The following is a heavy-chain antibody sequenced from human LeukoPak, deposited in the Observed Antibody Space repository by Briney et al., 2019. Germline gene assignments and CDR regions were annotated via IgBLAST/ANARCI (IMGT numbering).Heavy chain of an antibody. Sequence: SETLSLTCGVYGGSFSGYYWSWIRQPPGKGLEWIGESNHRGSTNYNPSLKSRVTISVETSKNQFSLKLSSLTAADTAVYYCARGSRIHYDNSGYYHYWGQGTLVTVSS. CDR1: GGSFSGYY. D-gene: IGHD3-22*01. J-gene: IGHJ4*02. CDR3: ARGSRIHYDNSGYYHY. CDR2: SNHRGST. V-gene: IGHV4-34*01.